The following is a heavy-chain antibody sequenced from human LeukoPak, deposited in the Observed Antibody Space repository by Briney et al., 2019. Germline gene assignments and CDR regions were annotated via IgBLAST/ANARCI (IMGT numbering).Heavy chain of an antibody. D-gene: IGHD1-26*01. CDR3: ARVRFVVGATDAFDI. J-gene: IGHJ3*02. V-gene: IGHV1-2*02. CDR2: INPNSGGT. Sequence: EASVKVSCKASGYTFTGYYMHWVRQAPGQGLEWMGWINPNSGGTNYAQKFQGRVTMTRDTSISTAYMELSRLRSDDTAVYYCARVRFVVGATDAFDIWGQGTMVTVSS. CDR1: GYTFTGYY.